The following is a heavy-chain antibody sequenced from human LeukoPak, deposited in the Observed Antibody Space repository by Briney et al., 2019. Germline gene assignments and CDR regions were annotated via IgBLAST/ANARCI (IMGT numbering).Heavy chain of an antibody. CDR3: ARVRSGSYWF. D-gene: IGHD1-26*01. CDR2: IYHIGST. J-gene: IGHJ4*02. CDR1: GYSISSGYY. Sequence: SETLSLTCTVSGYSISSGYYWGWIRQPPGKGLEWIGSIYHIGSTYYNPSLKSRVTISVDTSKNQFSLKLSSVTAADTAVYYCARVRSGSYWFWGQGTLVTVSS. V-gene: IGHV4-38-2*02.